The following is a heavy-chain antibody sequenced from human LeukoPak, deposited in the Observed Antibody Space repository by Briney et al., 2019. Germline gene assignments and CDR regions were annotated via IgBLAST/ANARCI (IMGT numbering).Heavy chain of an antibody. J-gene: IGHJ4*02. Sequence: GGSLRLSCAASGFTFSSYAMHWVRQAPGKGLEWVAVISYDGSNKYYADSVKGRFTISRDNSKNTLYLQMNSLRAEDTAVYYCAKDLRTSSSRPYYWGQGTLVTVSS. CDR2: ISYDGSNK. V-gene: IGHV3-30-3*01. CDR3: AKDLRTSSSRPYY. D-gene: IGHD6-13*01. CDR1: GFTFSSYA.